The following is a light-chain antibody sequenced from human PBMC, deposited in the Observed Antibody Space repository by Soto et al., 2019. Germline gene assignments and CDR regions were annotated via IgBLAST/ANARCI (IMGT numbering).Light chain of an antibody. J-gene: IGLJ1*01. V-gene: IGLV2-14*01. CDR3: SSYTSSSTSRV. CDR1: SSDVGGYNY. CDR2: EVS. Sequence: QSALTQPASVSGSPGQSITISCTGTSSDVGGYNYVSWYQQHPGKAPKLMIYEVSNRPSGVSNRFSGSKSGNTASLTISGLQAEDEADYYCSSYTSSSTSRVFGTGTKLPVL.